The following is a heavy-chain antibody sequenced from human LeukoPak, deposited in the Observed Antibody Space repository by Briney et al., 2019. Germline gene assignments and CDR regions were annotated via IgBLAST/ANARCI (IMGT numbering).Heavy chain of an antibody. CDR2: INPNSGGT. D-gene: IGHD3-10*01. Sequence: ASVKVSCKASGGSFSSYAISWVRQAPGQGLEWMGWINPNSGGTNYAQKLQGRVTMTTDTSTSTAYMELRSLRSDDTAVYYCARERYYYGSVDYWGQGTLVTVSS. V-gene: IGHV1-18*01. CDR1: GGSFSSYA. J-gene: IGHJ4*02. CDR3: ARERYYYGSVDY.